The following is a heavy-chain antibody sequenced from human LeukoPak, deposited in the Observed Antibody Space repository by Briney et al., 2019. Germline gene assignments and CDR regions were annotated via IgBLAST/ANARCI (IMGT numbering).Heavy chain of an antibody. CDR2: IIPIFGTA. J-gene: IGHJ6*04. CDR1: GGTFSSYA. V-gene: IGHV1-69*13. D-gene: IGHD6-13*01. CDR3: ARDRDSSSWPDYYYGMDV. Sequence: EASVKVSCKASGGTFSSYAISWVRQAPGQGLEWMGGIIPIFGTANYAQKFQGRVTITADESTSTAYMELSSLRSEDTAVCYCARDRDSSSWPDYYYGMDVWGKGTTVTVSS.